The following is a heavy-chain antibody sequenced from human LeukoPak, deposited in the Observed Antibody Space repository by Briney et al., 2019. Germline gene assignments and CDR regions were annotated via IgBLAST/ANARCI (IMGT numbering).Heavy chain of an antibody. D-gene: IGHD2-2*02. CDR3: ARLDCFSISCYSNYYYGMDV. Sequence: GASVKVSCKASGYTFTDYYMHWVRQAPGQGLEWMGRINPDSGGTNYAQKFQGRVTMTRDTSISTAYMELSRLRSDDTAAYYCARLDCFSISCYSNYYYGMDVWGQGTTVTVSS. CDR1: GYTFTDYY. V-gene: IGHV1-2*06. J-gene: IGHJ6*02. CDR2: INPDSGGT.